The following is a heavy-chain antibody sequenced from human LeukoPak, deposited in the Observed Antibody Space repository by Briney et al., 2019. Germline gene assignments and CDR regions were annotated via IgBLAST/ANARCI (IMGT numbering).Heavy chain of an antibody. CDR3: TRALIGYCSSTSCYNLEAHYYFDY. Sequence: GSLRLSCTASGFTFGDYAMSWVRQAPGKGLEWVGFIRSKAYGGTTEYAASVKCRFTISRDDSKSIAYLQMNSLKTEDTAVYYCTRALIGYCSSTSCYNLEAHYYFDYWGQGTLVTVSS. CDR1: GFTFGDYA. J-gene: IGHJ4*02. V-gene: IGHV3-49*04. D-gene: IGHD2-2*02. CDR2: IRSKAYGGTT.